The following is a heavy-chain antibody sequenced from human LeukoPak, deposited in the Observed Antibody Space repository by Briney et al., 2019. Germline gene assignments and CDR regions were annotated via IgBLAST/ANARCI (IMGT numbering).Heavy chain of an antibody. Sequence: PSETLPLTCTVSGGSINSSFYWDWIRQPPGKGLEWIGSVYYSGTTYYNTSFKSRITISVDTSKTVLSLKLTSVTAADTAVYFCARRRRLGPSLDCWGQGTLVAVSS. CDR2: VYYSGTT. J-gene: IGHJ4*02. V-gene: IGHV4-39*01. CDR1: GGSINSSFY. D-gene: IGHD1-26*01. CDR3: ARRRRLGPSLDC.